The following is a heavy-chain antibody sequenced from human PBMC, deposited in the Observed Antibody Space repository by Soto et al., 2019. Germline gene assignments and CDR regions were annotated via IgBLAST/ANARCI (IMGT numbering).Heavy chain of an antibody. Sequence: QVQLVQSGAEVKKPGSSVKVSCKASGGTFSSYAISWVRQAPGQGLEWMGGIIPIFGTANYAQKFQGRVTITADKSTSTAYMELSSLRSEDTVVYYCARQRSTVVTPGYFDYWGQGTLVTVSS. V-gene: IGHV1-69*06. J-gene: IGHJ4*02. CDR2: IIPIFGTA. CDR3: ARQRSTVVTPGYFDY. CDR1: GGTFSSYA. D-gene: IGHD4-17*01.